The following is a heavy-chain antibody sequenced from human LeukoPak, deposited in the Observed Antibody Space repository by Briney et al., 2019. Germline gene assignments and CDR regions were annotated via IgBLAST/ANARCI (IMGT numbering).Heavy chain of an antibody. CDR2: IYYSGRS. D-gene: IGHD3-10*01. CDR1: GGSISSYY. V-gene: IGHV4-59*01. J-gene: IGHJ4*02. Sequence: KPSETLSLTCTVSGGSISSYYWTWIRQPPGKGLEWIGYIYYSGRSDYNPSLTSRVTMSIDTSNNQFSLKLSSVTAADTAVYYCAREAFYYGSGSYPLYWGQGTLVTVSS. CDR3: AREAFYYGSGSYPLY.